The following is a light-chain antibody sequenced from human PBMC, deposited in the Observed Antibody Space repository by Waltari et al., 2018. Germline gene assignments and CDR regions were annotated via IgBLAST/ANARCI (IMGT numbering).Light chain of an antibody. J-gene: IGKJ4*01. Sequence: EIVLTQSPGTLSLSIGERATLSCGASQPISSRYVAWYQHKAGQAPRLLIYAASTRATCIPDRFRGSGSGSGFTLTITRLEPEDFAVYYCQQFGDSLSFGGGTKLEI. CDR3: QQFGDSLS. CDR2: AAS. V-gene: IGKV3-20*01. CDR1: QPISSRY.